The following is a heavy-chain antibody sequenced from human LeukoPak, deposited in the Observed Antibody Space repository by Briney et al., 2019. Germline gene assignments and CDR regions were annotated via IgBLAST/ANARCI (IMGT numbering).Heavy chain of an antibody. CDR3: ARGGGSAAARRFDP. CDR2: MNPNSGNT. J-gene: IGHJ5*02. V-gene: IGHV1-8*03. CDR1: GYTFTSYD. Sequence: ASVKVSCKASGYTFTSYDINWVRQAPGQGLEWMGWMNPNSGNTGYAQKFQGRVTITSHTSISTAYMELSSLRSEDTAVYYCARGGGSAAARRFDPSGQGTLVTVSS. D-gene: IGHD6-13*01.